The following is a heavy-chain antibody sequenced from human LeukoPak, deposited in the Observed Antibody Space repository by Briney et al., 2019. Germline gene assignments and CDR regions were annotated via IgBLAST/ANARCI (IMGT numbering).Heavy chain of an antibody. CDR1: GASIASHSW. CDR3: AYNRNFALDN. D-gene: IGHD1-14*01. V-gene: IGHV4/OR15-8*01. CDR2: VYHSGGA. Sequence: SETLSLTCAVSGASIASHSWWSWVRQPPGKGLEWIGEVYHSGGANYEPSLKSRVTISVDTSRNHFSLKLTSVTAADTAVYFCAYNRNFALDNWGQGTLVTVSS. J-gene: IGHJ4*01.